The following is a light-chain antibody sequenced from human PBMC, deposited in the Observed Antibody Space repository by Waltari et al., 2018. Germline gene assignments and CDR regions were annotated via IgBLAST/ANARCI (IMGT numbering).Light chain of an antibody. CDR2: DDS. J-gene: IGLJ1*01. Sequence: SYVLTQPPSVSVAPGQTARITCGGNNIGSKSVHWYQQRPGQAPVLVVYDDSDRPSGMPERFSGSNSGTTATLTISRVEAGDEADYDCQVWAGSSDHPGVFGTGTKVTVL. CDR1: NIGSKS. CDR3: QVWAGSSDHPGV. V-gene: IGLV3-21*02.